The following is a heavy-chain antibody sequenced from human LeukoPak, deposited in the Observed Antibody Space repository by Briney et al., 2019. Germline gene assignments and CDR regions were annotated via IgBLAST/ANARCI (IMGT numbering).Heavy chain of an antibody. CDR3: ARAQDCVFGP. J-gene: IGHJ5*02. Sequence: PSQTQSLICTVSGRFISRGSYYWTWVPQNPAKGEGRVEHIYYSRSTYSKPSRQSHLTISHDTSHNQFSVKLSSVTAPDTAVYYCARAQDCVFGPWGQGTLVTVSS. CDR2: IYYSRST. D-gene: IGHD2-21*02. CDR1: GRFISRGSYY. V-gene: IGHV4-31*01.